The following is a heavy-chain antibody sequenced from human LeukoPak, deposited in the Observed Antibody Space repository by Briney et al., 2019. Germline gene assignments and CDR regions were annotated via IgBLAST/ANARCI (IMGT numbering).Heavy chain of an antibody. CDR1: GFTFSSSW. V-gene: IGHV3-7*01. CDR3: ARDVYGGTDY. CDR2: IKQDGSEK. J-gene: IGHJ4*02. Sequence: TGGSLRLSCAASGFTFSSSWMSWVRQAPGKGLEWVANIKQDGSEKYYVDSMKGRFTISRGNAKNSLSLQMNSLRAEDTAVYYCARDVYGGTDYWGQGTLVTVSS. D-gene: IGHD4-23*01.